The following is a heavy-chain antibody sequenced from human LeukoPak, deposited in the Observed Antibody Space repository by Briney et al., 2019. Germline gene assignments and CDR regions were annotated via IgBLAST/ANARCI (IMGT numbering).Heavy chain of an antibody. CDR3: AKERDYGPADY. Sequence: GGSLRLSCAASGFIFNKHAMSWVRQAPGKGLEWVSGLSGSGGSTDYADSVKGRFTVSRDNSKNTLFLQMNSLRAEDTAIYYCAKERDYGPADYWGQGTLVTVSS. CDR2: LSGSGGST. J-gene: IGHJ4*02. CDR1: GFIFNKHA. D-gene: IGHD4/OR15-4a*01. V-gene: IGHV3-23*01.